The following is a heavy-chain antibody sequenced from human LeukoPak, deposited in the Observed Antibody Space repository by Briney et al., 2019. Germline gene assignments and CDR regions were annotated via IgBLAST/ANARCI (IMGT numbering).Heavy chain of an antibody. D-gene: IGHD2-2*01. J-gene: IGHJ6*02. CDR2: INPNSGGT. V-gene: IGHV1-2*02. CDR1: GYTFTGYY. CDR3: ARVPGYCSSTSCYGYYYGMDV. Sequence: ASVTVSCKASGYTFTGYYMHWVRQAPGQGLEWMGWINPNSGGTNYAQKFQGRVTMTRDTSISTAYMELSRLRSDDTAVYYCARVPGYCSSTSCYGYYYGMDVWGQGTTVTVSS.